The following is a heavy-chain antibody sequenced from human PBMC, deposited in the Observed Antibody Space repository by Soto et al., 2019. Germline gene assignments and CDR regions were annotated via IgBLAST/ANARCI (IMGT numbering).Heavy chain of an antibody. CDR1: GYTFTGYY. D-gene: IGHD3-3*01. J-gene: IGHJ6*02. CDR2: INPNSGGT. V-gene: IGHV1-2*02. CDR3: ARVETYHDFWSGPSNYGMDV. Sequence: ASVKVSCKASGYTFTGYYMHWVRQAPGQGLEWMGWINPNSGGTNYAQKFQGRVTMTRDTSISTAYMELSRLRSDDTAVYYCARVETYHDFWSGPSNYGMDVWGQGTTVTVSS.